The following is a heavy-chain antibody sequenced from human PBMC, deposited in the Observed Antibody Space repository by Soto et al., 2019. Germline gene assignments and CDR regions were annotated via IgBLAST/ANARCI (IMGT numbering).Heavy chain of an antibody. CDR1: GISVSSGRYY. CDR2: IYYSGST. J-gene: IGHJ5*02. D-gene: IGHD3-3*01. Sequence: QVQLQESGPGLVKPSETLSLTCTVSGISVSSGRYYWSWIRQPPGKGLEWIGYIYYSGSTNYNPSLKSRVTISVDTSKNQFSLKLRSVTAADTAVYYCATDSSLRLGWFDPWGQGTLVTVSS. V-gene: IGHV4-61*01. CDR3: ATDSSLRLGWFDP.